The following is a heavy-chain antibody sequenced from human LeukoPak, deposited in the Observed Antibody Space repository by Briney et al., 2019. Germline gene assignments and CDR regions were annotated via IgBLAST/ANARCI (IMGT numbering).Heavy chain of an antibody. D-gene: IGHD3-22*01. V-gene: IGHV4-39*01. J-gene: IGHJ4*02. CDR3: ATGDSSGYYSAPMDY. CDR2: IYYSGST. Sequence: SETLSLTCTVSGGSISSSSYSWGWIRQPPGKGLEWIGSIYYSGSTYYNPSLKSRVTISVDTSKNQFSLKLSSVTAADTAVYYCATGDSSGYYSAPMDYWGQGTLVTVSS. CDR1: GGSISSSSYS.